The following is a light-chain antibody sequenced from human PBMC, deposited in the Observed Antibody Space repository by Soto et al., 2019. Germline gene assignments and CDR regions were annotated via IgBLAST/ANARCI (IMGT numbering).Light chain of an antibody. CDR2: GAY. V-gene: IGKV3-20*01. CDR3: QQYGGSPIT. J-gene: IGKJ5*01. Sequence: IVLTQSPGTLSLSPGERVTLSCRASQSVTTRLAWYQHKPGQAPTLLMSGAYNRASGVPVRFSGSGSGTDFTLTITRLEPEDFALYYCQQYGGSPITFGLGTRLEIK. CDR1: QSVTTR.